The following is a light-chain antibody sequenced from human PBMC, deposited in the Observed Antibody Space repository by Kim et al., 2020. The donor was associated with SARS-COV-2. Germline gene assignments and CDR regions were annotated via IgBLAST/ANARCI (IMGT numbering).Light chain of an antibody. Sequence: PPGERATLPCRAGQGVNSYLAWYRQRPGQATRLLIYDTSNRATGIPARFSGSGSGTDFNLTISSLEPEDFAVYYCQQRSNWPRYTFGQGTKVDIK. J-gene: IGKJ2*01. CDR2: DTS. CDR1: QGVNSY. V-gene: IGKV3-11*01. CDR3: QQRSNWPRYT.